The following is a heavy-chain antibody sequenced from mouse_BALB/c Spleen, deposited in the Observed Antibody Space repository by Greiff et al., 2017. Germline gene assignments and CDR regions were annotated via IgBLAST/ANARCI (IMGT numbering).Heavy chain of an antibody. D-gene: IGHD1-1*01. CDR1: GFSLTSYD. V-gene: IGHV2-9-2*01. CDR3: VRDYYGSSQFAY. CDR2: IWTGGGT. Sequence: VKVVESGPGLVAPSQSLSITCTVSGFSLTSYDISWIRQPPGKGLEWLGVIWTGGGTNYNSAFMSRLSISKDNSKSQVFLKMNSLQTDDTAIYYCVRDYYGSSQFAYWGQGTLVTVSA. J-gene: IGHJ3*01.